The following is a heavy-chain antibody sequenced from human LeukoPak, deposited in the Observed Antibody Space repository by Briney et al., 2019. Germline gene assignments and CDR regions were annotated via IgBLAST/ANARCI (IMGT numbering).Heavy chain of an antibody. D-gene: IGHD1-14*01. Sequence: GGSLRLSCAASGFSFSDHYMEWVRQAPGKGLEWVGRIRNKANSYTTEYAASVKGRFTISRDDSKNSLYLQLNSLETEDTAVYYCARGCTFKTCTNRYFDYWGQGTLVTVSS. CDR1: GFSFSDHY. J-gene: IGHJ4*02. V-gene: IGHV3-72*01. CDR2: IRNKANSYTT. CDR3: ARGCTFKTCTNRYFDY.